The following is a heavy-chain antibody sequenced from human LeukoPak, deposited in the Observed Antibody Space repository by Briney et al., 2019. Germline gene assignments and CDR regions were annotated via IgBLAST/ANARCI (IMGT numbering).Heavy chain of an antibody. D-gene: IGHD5-18*01. CDR1: GFTFDDYA. CDR2: ISWNSGSI. J-gene: IGHJ4*02. Sequence: PGRSLRLSCAASGFTFDDYAMHWVRQAPGKGLEWVSGISWNSGSIGYADSVKGRFTISRDNAKNSLYLQMNSLRAEDMPLYYCAKDKDRGYSYGYFHYWGQGTLVTVSS. V-gene: IGHV3-9*03. CDR3: AKDKDRGYSYGYFHY.